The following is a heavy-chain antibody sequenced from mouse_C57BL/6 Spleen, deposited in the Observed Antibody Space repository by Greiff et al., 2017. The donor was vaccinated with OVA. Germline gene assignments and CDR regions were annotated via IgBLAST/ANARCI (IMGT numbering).Heavy chain of an antibody. CDR2: INPSNGGT. J-gene: IGHJ1*03. CDR1: GFSFTSSW. V-gene: IGHV1-53*01. Sequence: QVQLQQPGTELVKPGASVKLSCKASGFSFTSSWMHWVKQRPGQGLEWIGNINPSNGGTNYNEKFKSKATLTVDKSSSTAYMQLSSLTSKDSAVYYCARSGNYCGSSRSYWYFDDWGTGTTVTVSS. D-gene: IGHD1-1*01. CDR3: ARSGNYCGSSRSYWYFDD.